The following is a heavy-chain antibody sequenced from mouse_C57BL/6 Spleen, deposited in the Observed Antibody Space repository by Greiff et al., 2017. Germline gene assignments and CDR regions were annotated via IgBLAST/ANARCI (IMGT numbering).Heavy chain of an antibody. Sequence: QVQLQQPGAELVKPGASVKLSCKASGYTFTSYWMQWVKQRPGRGLEWIGEIDPSDSYTNYNQKFKGKATLTVDTSSSTAYMQLSSLTSEDSAVYYCARFGGTSAYWGQGTLVTVSA. CDR2: IDPSDSYT. J-gene: IGHJ3*01. D-gene: IGHD4-1*01. CDR3: ARFGGTSAY. CDR1: GYTFTSYW. V-gene: IGHV1-50*01.